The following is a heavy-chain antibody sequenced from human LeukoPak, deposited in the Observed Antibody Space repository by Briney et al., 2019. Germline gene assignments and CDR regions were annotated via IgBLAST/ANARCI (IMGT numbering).Heavy chain of an antibody. CDR1: GDSVSSNSAA. CDR3: AREVAGTFAFDY. CDR2: TYYRSKWYN. D-gene: IGHD6-19*01. J-gene: IGHJ4*02. V-gene: IGHV6-1*01. Sequence: SQTLSLTCAISGDSVSSNSAAWNWIRQSPSRGLEWLGRTYYRSKWYNDYTVYAVSVKSRITINPDTSKNQVSLQLNSVTPEDTAVYYCAREVAGTFAFDYRGQGTLVTVSS.